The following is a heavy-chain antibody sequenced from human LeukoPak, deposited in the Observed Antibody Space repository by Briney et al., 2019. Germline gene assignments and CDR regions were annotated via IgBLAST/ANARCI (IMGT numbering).Heavy chain of an antibody. J-gene: IGHJ4*02. Sequence: SETLSLTCDVYGGPFSGYYWSWIRQPPGKGLEWIGYIYYSGTTNYNPSLKSRVTISVDTCKNQFSLKLSSVTAADTAVYYCARGVYIAAAQYGYWGQGTLVTVSS. CDR1: GGPFSGYY. CDR2: IYYSGTT. CDR3: ARGVYIAAAQYGY. V-gene: IGHV4-59*01. D-gene: IGHD6-13*01.